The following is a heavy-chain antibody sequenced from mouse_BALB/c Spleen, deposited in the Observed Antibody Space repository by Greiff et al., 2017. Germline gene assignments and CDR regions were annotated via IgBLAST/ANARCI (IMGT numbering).Heavy chain of an antibody. CDR2: INPYNDGT. V-gene: IGHV1-14*01. CDR1: GYTFTSYV. CDR3: ARDALLRLRSWFAY. Sequence: VHVKQSGPELVKPGASVKMSCKASGYTFTSYVMYWVKQKPGQGLEWIGYINPYNDGTKYNEKFKGKATLTSDKSSSTAYMELSSLTSEDSAVYYYARDALLRLRSWFAYWGQGTLVTVSA. D-gene: IGHD1-2*01. J-gene: IGHJ3*01.